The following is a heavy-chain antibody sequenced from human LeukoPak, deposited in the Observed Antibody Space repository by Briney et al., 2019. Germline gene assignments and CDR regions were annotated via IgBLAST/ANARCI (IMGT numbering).Heavy chain of an antibody. CDR1: GFTFSDYY. J-gene: IGHJ4*02. Sequence: GGSLRLSCAASGFTFSDYYIIWIRQAAGEGLEWISYISSTARTINYADSVKGRFTISRDNAKNSLYLQMNRLRAEDTAVYYCARVLQGKFDYWGQGTLVTVSS. CDR2: ISSTARTI. D-gene: IGHD5-24*01. V-gene: IGHV3-11*04. CDR3: ARVLQGKFDY.